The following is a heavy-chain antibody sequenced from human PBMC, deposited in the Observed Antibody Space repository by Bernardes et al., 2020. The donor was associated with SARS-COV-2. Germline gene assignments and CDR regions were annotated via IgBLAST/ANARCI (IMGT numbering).Heavy chain of an antibody. CDR3: ARGSRYYDSSGYPDY. V-gene: IGHV3-21*01. J-gene: IGHJ4*02. CDR1: GFTFSSYS. CDR2: ISSSSSYI. Sequence: GGSLRLSRAASGFTFSSYSMNWVRQAPGKGLEWVSSISSSSSYIYYADSVKGRFTISRDNAKNSLYLQMNSLRAEDTAVYYCARGSRYYDSSGYPDYWGQGTLVTVSS. D-gene: IGHD3-22*01.